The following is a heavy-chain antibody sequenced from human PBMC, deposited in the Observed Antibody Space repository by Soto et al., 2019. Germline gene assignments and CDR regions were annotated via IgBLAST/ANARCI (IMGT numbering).Heavy chain of an antibody. V-gene: IGHV4-61*01. CDR1: GGSVSSGSYY. J-gene: IGHJ5*02. CDR3: ARDLAVAGNWFDP. D-gene: IGHD6-19*01. Sequence: SETLSLTCTVSGGSVSSGSYYWSWIRQPPGKGLEWIGYIYYSGSTNYNPSLKSRVTISVDTSKNQFSLKLSPVTAADTAVYYCARDLAVAGNWFDPWGQGTLVTVSS. CDR2: IYYSGST.